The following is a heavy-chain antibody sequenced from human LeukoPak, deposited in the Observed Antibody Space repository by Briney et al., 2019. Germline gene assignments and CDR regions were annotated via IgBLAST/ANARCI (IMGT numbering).Heavy chain of an antibody. CDR3: ARGVSNYYYMDV. CDR2: IYYSGST. Sequence: SETLSLTCTVSGGSISSHYWSWIRQPPGKGLEWIGYIYYSGSTNYNPSLKSRVTISVDTSKNQFSLKLSSVTAADTAVNYCARGVSNYYYMDVWGKGTTVTVSS. V-gene: IGHV4-59*11. CDR1: GGSISSHY. J-gene: IGHJ6*03.